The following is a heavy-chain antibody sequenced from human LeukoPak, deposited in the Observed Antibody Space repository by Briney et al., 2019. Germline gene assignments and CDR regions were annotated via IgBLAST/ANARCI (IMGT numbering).Heavy chain of an antibody. J-gene: IGHJ6*02. Sequence: ASVKVSCKASGYTFTSYYMHWVRQDPGQGLVWMGIIKPSGGSTSYAQKFQGRVTMTRDTSTSTVYMELSSLRSEDTAAYYCARDPGEAYYGMDVWGQGTTVTVSS. CDR3: ARDPGEAYYGMDV. CDR1: GYTFTSYY. V-gene: IGHV1-46*01. CDR2: IKPSGGST. D-gene: IGHD1-1*01.